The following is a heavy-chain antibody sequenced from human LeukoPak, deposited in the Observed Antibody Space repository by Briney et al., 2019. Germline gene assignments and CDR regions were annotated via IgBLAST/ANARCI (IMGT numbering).Heavy chain of an antibody. CDR3: AKGRIGSSWLNWFDP. J-gene: IGHJ5*02. V-gene: IGHV3-23*01. D-gene: IGHD6-13*01. CDR2: IRDDGTT. CDR1: GFIFRNFP. Sequence: GGSLRLSCAASGFIFRNFPINWVRQAPGKGLEWISHIRDDGTTDYADSVKGRFTISRDNSKNTLYLQMNSLRVEDTAIYYCAKGRIGSSWLNWFDPWGQGTVVTVSS.